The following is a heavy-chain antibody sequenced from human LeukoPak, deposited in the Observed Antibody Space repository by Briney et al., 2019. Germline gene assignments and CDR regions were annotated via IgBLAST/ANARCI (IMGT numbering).Heavy chain of an antibody. Sequence: GSVKVSCKGSGFTFTSYGISWVRQAPGQGLEWMGWINAYNGNTNYAQKLQGRVTMTTDTSTSTAYMELRSLRSDDTAVYYCARVVTPWWFDPWGQGTLVTVSS. D-gene: IGHD5-18*01. V-gene: IGHV1-18*01. CDR2: INAYNGNT. CDR1: GFTFTSYG. CDR3: ARVVTPWWFDP. J-gene: IGHJ5*02.